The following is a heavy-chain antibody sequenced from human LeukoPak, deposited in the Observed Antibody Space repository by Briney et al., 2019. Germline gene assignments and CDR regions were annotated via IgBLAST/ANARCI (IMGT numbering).Heavy chain of an antibody. CDR2: IYYSGST. CDR1: GGSISSYY. J-gene: IGHJ4*02. CDR3: ARGLDYYDSSGYYYGKYFDY. Sequence: RASETLSLTCTVSGGSISSYYWSWIRQPPGKGLEWIGYIYYSGSTNYNPSLKSRVTISVDTSKNQFSLKLSSVTAADTAVYYCARGLDYYDSSGYYYGKYFDYWGQGTLVTVSS. D-gene: IGHD3-22*01. V-gene: IGHV4-59*01.